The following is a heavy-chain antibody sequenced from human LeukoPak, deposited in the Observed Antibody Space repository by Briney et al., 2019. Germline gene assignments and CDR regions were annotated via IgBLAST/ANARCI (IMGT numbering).Heavy chain of an antibody. Sequence: GGSLRLSCAASGFTFSSYWMSWVRQAPGKGLEWIAYINHNAEMIFYPDFVKGRFTISRDNAKNSLYLQMNALRDEDTAIYYCARDHDWAFDLWGQGTLVTVSS. V-gene: IGHV3-48*02. CDR1: GFTFSSYW. J-gene: IGHJ4*02. CDR3: ARDHDWAFDL. D-gene: IGHD3-9*01. CDR2: INHNAEMI.